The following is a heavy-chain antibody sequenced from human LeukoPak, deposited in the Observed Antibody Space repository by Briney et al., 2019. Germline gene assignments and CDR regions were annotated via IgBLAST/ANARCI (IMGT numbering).Heavy chain of an antibody. CDR3: AKSGRPTRITMIVVVIPNLDY. V-gene: IGHV3-23*01. J-gene: IGHJ4*02. CDR1: GFTFNSYA. D-gene: IGHD3-22*01. CDR2: ISGSGGST. Sequence: TGGSLRLSCAASGFTFNSYAMSWVRQAPGKGLEWVSAISGSGGSTYYADSVKGRFTISRDNSKNTLYLQMNSLRAEDTAVYYCAKSGRPTRITMIVVVIPNLDYWGQGTLVTVSS.